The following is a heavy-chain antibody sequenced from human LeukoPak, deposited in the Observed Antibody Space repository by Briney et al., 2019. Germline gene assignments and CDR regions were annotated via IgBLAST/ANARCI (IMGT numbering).Heavy chain of an antibody. V-gene: IGHV4-30-4*01. CDR1: GGSISSGDYY. Sequence: PSETLSLTCTVSGGSISSGDYYWSWIRQPPGKGLEWIGYIYYSGSTYYNPSLKSRVTISVDTSKNQFSLKLSSVTAADTAVYYCARDWGPGFQRYYGMDVWGQGTTVTVSS. D-gene: IGHD3-16*01. CDR2: IYYSGST. CDR3: ARDWGPGFQRYYGMDV. J-gene: IGHJ6*02.